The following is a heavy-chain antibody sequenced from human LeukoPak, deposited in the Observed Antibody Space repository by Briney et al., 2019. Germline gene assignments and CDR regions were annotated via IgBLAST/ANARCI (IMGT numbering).Heavy chain of an antibody. CDR2: ISYSGFT. D-gene: IGHD2-8*02. CDR3: AGHHPRNTVDF. J-gene: IGHJ4*02. Sequence: SETLSLTCTVSGGSISSYQWSWIRQPPGKGLEWIGYISYSGFTNYNPSLKSRVTISLDTSKNQFSLKLTSVTAEDTAVYYCAGHHPRNTVDFWGQGTLVTVSS. CDR1: GGSISSYQ. V-gene: IGHV4-59*08.